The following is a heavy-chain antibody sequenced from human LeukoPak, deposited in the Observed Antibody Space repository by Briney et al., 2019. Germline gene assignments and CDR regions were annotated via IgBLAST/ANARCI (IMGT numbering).Heavy chain of an antibody. J-gene: IGHJ6*03. D-gene: IGHD2-2*02. Sequence: PSETLSLTCAVYGGSLSGYYWSWIRQPPGKGLEWIGEINHSGSTNYNPSLKSRVTISVEKSKNQFSLKLSSVTAADTAVYYCGRVTYCSSTSCYSERFNVKNYYYYMDVWGRGTTVTVSS. CDR3: GRVTYCSSTSCYSERFNVKNYYYYMDV. CDR1: GGSLSGYY. CDR2: INHSGST. V-gene: IGHV4-34*01.